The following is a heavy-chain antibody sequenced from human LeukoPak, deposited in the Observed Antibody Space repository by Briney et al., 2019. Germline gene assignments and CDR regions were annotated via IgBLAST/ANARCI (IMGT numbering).Heavy chain of an antibody. CDR3: ARCSSTSCYTQGPLDI. J-gene: IGHJ3*02. CDR2: IWYDGSNI. CDR1: GFTFSNYG. V-gene: IGHV3-33*01. D-gene: IGHD2-2*02. Sequence: PGRSLRLSCAASGFTFSNYGMHWVRQAPGKGLEWVAVIWYDGSNINYADSVKGRFTISRDNSKNTLYLQMNSLRAEDTAVYYCARCSSTSCYTQGPLDIWGQGTMVTVSS.